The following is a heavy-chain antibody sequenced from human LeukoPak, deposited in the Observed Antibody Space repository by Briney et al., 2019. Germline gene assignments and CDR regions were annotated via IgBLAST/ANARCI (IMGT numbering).Heavy chain of an antibody. V-gene: IGHV3-30*04. CDR1: GFTFSSYA. CDR3: ARDLRVTAINYFDY. J-gene: IGHJ4*02. D-gene: IGHD5-12*01. CDR2: ISYDGSNK. Sequence: SGGSLRLSCAASGFTFSSYAMHWVRQAPGKGLEWVAVISYDGSNKYYADSVKGRFTISRDNSKNTLYLQMNSLRAEDTAVYYCARDLRVTAINYFDYWGQGTLVTVSS.